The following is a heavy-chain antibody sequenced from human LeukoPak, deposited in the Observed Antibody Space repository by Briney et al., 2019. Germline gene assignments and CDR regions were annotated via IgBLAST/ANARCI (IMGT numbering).Heavy chain of an antibody. D-gene: IGHD5-24*01. CDR2: IYSGGTT. Sequence: GGSLRLSCAASGFTVSSNYMSWVRQAPGKGLEWVSVIYSGGTTDYKDSVKDRFIISRDNSKNTLYLQMNSLRAEDTAVYYCAKEMATMNAFDIWGQGTMVTVSS. CDR1: GFTVSSNY. CDR3: AKEMATMNAFDI. V-gene: IGHV3-66*01. J-gene: IGHJ3*02.